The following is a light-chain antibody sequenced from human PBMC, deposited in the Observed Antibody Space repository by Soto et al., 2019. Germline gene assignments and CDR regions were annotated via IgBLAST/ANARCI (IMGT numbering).Light chain of an antibody. CDR3: SSYASTTALV. CDR2: EVS. Sequence: QSVLTQPASVSGSPGQSITISCTGTSSDVGAYKYVSWYQQYPGKAPKIVIYEVSNRPSGVSNRFSGSKSGNTASLTISGLQAEDEADYYCSSYASTTALVFGGGTKVTVL. CDR1: SSDVGAYKY. J-gene: IGLJ2*01. V-gene: IGLV2-14*01.